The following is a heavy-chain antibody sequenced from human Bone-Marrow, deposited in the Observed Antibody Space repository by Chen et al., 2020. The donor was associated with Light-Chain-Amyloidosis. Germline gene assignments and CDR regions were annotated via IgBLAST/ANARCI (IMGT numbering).Heavy chain of an antibody. CDR3: AHTFRRRAAVFDP. CDR2: IYYNDDK. V-gene: IGHV2-5*01. D-gene: IGHD6-25*01. CDR1: GFSLGSLTEA. J-gene: IGHJ5*02. Sequence: QITGKEEGQEGEKRRKRRTLSCSFSGFSLGSLTEAVGWIRQPPGKTLEWLATIYYNDDKVYNPSLDNMVPLSPPPSFHPLSLPLPPLPSLPPATYFCAHTFRRRAAVFDPWGQGILVTVSS.